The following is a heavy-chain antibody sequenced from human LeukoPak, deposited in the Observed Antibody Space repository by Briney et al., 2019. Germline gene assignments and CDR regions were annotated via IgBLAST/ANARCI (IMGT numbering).Heavy chain of an antibody. CDR2: ISWNSGNV. D-gene: IGHD3-10*01. Sequence: PGRSLRLSCAASGFTFGDYAMHWVRQAPGKGLEWVSSISWNSGNVDYADSVKGRFTISRDNAKKSLYLQMNSLRVEDTAFYYCAKDIGHEWSYHRGIDYWGQGTLVTVSS. CDR1: GFTFGDYA. CDR3: AKDIGHEWSYHRGIDY. V-gene: IGHV3-9*01. J-gene: IGHJ4*02.